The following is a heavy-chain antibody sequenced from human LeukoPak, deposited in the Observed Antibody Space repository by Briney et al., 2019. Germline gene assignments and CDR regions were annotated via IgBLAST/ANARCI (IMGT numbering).Heavy chain of an antibody. CDR3: AKGAVAAAGPPWFDR. CDR1: GCSFNTHS. CDR2: ISGSGGSS. J-gene: IGHJ5*02. V-gene: IGHV3-23*01. D-gene: IGHD6-13*01. Sequence: GGSLRLSCTASGCSFNTHSMTWVRQPPGKGLEWVSTISGSGGSSYYADSMKGRCTISRNNSNKELYLQMNRLRAEDTAVYYCAKGAVAAAGPPWFDRWGQGALVTVSS.